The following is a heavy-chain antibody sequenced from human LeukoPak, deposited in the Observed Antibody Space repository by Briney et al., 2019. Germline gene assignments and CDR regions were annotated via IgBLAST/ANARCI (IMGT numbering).Heavy chain of an antibody. CDR1: GFTFSDYS. V-gene: IGHV3-21*01. CDR3: ARVGGGPYNWNDY. J-gene: IGHJ4*02. Sequence: PGGSLRLYCAASGFTFSDYSMNWVRQAPGKGLEWVSSISSSGSYIYYADSLKGRFTISRDNAKNSLYLQMNSLRAEDTAVYYCARVGGGPYNWNDYWGQGTLVTVSS. CDR2: ISSSGSYI. D-gene: IGHD1-20*01.